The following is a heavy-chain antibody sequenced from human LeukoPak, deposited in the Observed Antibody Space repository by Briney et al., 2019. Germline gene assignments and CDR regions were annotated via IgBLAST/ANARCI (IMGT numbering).Heavy chain of an antibody. CDR2: ISSSGTTI. V-gene: IGHV3-48*03. Sequence: GGSLSLSCAASGFTFSSYEMNWVRQAPGKGLEWVSYISSSGTTIYYADSVKGRFTISRDNAKNSLYLQMNSLRAGDTAVYYCARDQTGTTGYVDYWGQGTLVTVSS. CDR1: GFTFSSYE. D-gene: IGHD1-7*01. CDR3: ARDQTGTTGYVDY. J-gene: IGHJ4*02.